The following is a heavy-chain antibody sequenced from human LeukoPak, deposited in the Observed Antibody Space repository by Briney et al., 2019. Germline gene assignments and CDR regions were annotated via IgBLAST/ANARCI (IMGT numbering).Heavy chain of an antibody. V-gene: IGHV1-24*01. D-gene: IGHD2-2*02. J-gene: IGHJ5*02. Sequence: GASVKVSCKVSGYTLTELSMHWVRQAPGKGLEWMGGFDPEDGETIYAQKLQGRVTMTEDTSTDTAYMELSSLRSEDTAVYYCATRRGYCSSTSCYIPWFDRWGQGTLVTVSS. CDR3: ATRRGYCSSTSCYIPWFDR. CDR1: GYTLTELS. CDR2: FDPEDGET.